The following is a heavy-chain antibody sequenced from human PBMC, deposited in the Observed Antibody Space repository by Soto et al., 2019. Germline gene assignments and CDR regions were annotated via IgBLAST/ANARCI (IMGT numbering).Heavy chain of an antibody. CDR3: ARSIAAAGSYFDY. J-gene: IGHJ4*02. V-gene: IGHV3-11*06. D-gene: IGHD6-13*01. CDR2: ISSSSSYT. Sequence: GGSLRLSCAASGFTFSDYYMSWIRQAPGKGLEWVSYISSSSSYTNYADSVKGRFTISRDNAKNSLYLQMNSLRAEDTAVYYCARSIAAAGSYFDYWGQGTLVTVSS. CDR1: GFTFSDYY.